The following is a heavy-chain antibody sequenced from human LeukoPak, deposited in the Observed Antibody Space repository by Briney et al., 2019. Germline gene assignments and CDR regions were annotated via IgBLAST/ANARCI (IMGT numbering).Heavy chain of an antibody. CDR1: GFTFSSYW. CDR2: MNIDGSEK. V-gene: IGHV3-7*01. D-gene: IGHD1-26*01. Sequence: GSLRLSCAASGFTFSSYWMGWVRQAPGKRLEWVANMNIDGSEKYYADSAKGRFTISRDNARNSVYLQMNSLRVEDTAVYYCARDPAEWELLLDYWGQGTLVTVSS. J-gene: IGHJ4*02. CDR3: ARDPAEWELLLDY.